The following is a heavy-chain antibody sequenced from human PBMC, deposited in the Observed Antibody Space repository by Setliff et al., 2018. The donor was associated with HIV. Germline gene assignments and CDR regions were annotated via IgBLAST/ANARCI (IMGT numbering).Heavy chain of an antibody. J-gene: IGHJ4*02. CDR2: VTGNGART. V-gene: IGHV3-23*01. Sequence: GGSLRLSCAASGFTFSNYVMTWVRQAPGKGLEWVSSVTGNGARTFYADSVKGRFTISRDNSKNTIFLRMNGLRGDDTAIYYCVRDTEVSSSWSFDYWGQGTLVTVSS. CDR3: VRDTEVSSSWSFDY. CDR1: GFTFSNYV. D-gene: IGHD6-13*01.